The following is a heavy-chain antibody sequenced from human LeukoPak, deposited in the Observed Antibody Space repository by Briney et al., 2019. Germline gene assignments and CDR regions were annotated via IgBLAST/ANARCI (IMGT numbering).Heavy chain of an antibody. CDR1: GYTFADFY. Sequence: GASVKVSCKTFGYTFADFYLHWVRQAPGRGLEWMGWIYPKSGGTIYAQKFQGRVTMTRGTSISTTYMDLNRLRSDDTAVYYCARGGGSNFGVITDWGQGTQVTVSS. V-gene: IGHV1-2*02. CDR2: IYPKSGGT. CDR3: ARGGGSNFGVITD. D-gene: IGHD3-3*01. J-gene: IGHJ4*02.